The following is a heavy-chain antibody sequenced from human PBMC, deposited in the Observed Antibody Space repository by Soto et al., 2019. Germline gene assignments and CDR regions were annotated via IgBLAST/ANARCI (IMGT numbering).Heavy chain of an antibody. CDR1: GGSISSNSYY. Sequence: SETLSLTCTVSGGSISSNSYYWDWIRQPPGKGLEWIGSMYYSGATYHNPSLRSRVTISVDTSKNQFSLHLSSVTAADTAVYYCARTRRRIAARETGRYYHYGTDFWGQGTTVTVSS. V-gene: IGHV4-39*01. CDR3: ARTRRRIAARETGRYYHYGTDF. J-gene: IGHJ6*02. D-gene: IGHD6-6*01. CDR2: MYYSGAT.